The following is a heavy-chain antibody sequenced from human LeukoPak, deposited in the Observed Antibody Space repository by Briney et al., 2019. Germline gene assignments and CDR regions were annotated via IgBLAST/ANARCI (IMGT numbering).Heavy chain of an antibody. D-gene: IGHD1-26*01. CDR3: ARAHLKWEQTPWGY. V-gene: IGHV4-61*01. CDR1: GYSISSGYY. Sequence: SETLSLTCSVSGYSISSGYYWGWIRQPPGKGLEWIGYIYYSGSTNYNPSLKSRVTISVDTSKNQFSLKLSSVTAADTAVYYCARAHLKWEQTPWGYWGQGTLVTVSS. CDR2: IYYSGST. J-gene: IGHJ4*02.